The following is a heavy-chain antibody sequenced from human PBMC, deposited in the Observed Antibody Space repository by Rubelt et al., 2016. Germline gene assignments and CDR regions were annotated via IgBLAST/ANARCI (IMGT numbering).Heavy chain of an antibody. CDR2: INAGNDNT. CDR3: AREGVIVARLNWFDP. V-gene: IGHV1-3*01. J-gene: IGHJ5*02. Sequence: TFTSYGITWVRQAPGQGLEWMGWINAGNDNTKYSQKFRGRVTITRDTSASTAYMELSSLRSEDTAVYYCAREGVIVARLNWFDPWGQGTLVTVSS. D-gene: IGHD6-6*01. CDR1: TFTSYG.